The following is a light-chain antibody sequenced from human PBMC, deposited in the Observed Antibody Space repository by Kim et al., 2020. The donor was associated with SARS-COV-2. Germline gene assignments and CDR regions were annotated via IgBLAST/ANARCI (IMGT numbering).Light chain of an antibody. CDR1: TKNVGNQG. Sequence: SPTATLTCTGNTKNVGNQGAAWLQQHQGHPPKLLSYRNNNRPSGISDRFSASRSGNTASLTITGLQPEDEADYYCSAWDDSLSTWVFGEGTKLTVL. CDR3: SAWDDSLSTWV. CDR2: RNN. J-gene: IGLJ3*02. V-gene: IGLV10-54*04.